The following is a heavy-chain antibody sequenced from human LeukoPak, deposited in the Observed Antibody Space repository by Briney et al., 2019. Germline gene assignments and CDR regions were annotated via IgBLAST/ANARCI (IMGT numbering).Heavy chain of an antibody. V-gene: IGHV4-39*01. CDR2: IYYSGST. CDR1: GGSISSSSYY. J-gene: IGHJ4*02. D-gene: IGHD2-15*01. Sequence: KTSETLSLTCTVSGGSISSSSYYWGWIRQPPGKGLEWIGSIYYSGSTYYNPSLKSRVTISVDTSKNQFSLKLSSVTAADTAVYYCARYCSGGSCFDYWGQGTLVTVSS. CDR3: ARYCSGGSCFDY.